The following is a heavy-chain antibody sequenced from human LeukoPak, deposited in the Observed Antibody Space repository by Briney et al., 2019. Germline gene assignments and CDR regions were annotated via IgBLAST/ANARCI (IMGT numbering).Heavy chain of an antibody. CDR3: ARGVEGSYYYDSSGKGNALDI. V-gene: IGHV3-48*02. J-gene: IGHJ3*02. Sequence: GGSLRLSCAASGFTFSSYSMNWVRQAPGKGLEWVSYISSSSIIYYPNSVKGRFNISRDNAKNSLYLQMNSLRDEDTAVYYCARGVEGSYYYDSSGKGNALDIWGQRTMVTVSS. D-gene: IGHD3-22*01. CDR2: ISSSSII. CDR1: GFTFSSYS.